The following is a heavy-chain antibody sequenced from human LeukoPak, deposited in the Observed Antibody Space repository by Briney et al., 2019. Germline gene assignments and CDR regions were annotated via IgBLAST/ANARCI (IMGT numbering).Heavy chain of an antibody. D-gene: IGHD2-2*01. CDR1: GFTFSDYY. J-gene: IGHJ6*03. Sequence: PGGSLRLSCAASGFTFSDYYMSWIRQAPGKGLEWVSYISSSGSTIYYADSVKGRFTISRDNAKDSLYLQMNSLRAEDTAVYYCASSTDGNYYYYMDVWGKGTTVTVSS. CDR3: ASSTDGNYYYYMDV. V-gene: IGHV3-11*04. CDR2: ISSSGSTI.